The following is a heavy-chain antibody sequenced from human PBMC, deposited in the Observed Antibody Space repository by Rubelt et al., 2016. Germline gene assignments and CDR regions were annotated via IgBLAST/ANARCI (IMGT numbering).Heavy chain of an antibody. V-gene: IGHV3-30*14. CDR1: GLTFSSSA. CDR2: ISYDGSNK. CDR3: AKAAHCRSTTCHVHGMDV. Sequence: GLTFSSSAMHWVRQAPDKGLEWPAVISYDGSNKYYADSVKGRFPLSRDNSKNTQYLQMNSLREEDTAVYYCAKAAHCRSTTCHVHGMDVWGQGTTVTVSS. J-gene: IGHJ6*02. D-gene: IGHD2-2*01.